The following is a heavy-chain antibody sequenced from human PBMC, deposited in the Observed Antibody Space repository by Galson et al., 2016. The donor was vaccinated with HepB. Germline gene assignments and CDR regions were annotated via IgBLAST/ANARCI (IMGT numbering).Heavy chain of an antibody. V-gene: IGHV3-74*01. CDR1: GFTFSNYW. CDR2: IKTDGSIT. D-gene: IGHD1-26*01. CDR3: ARGDIVGAIFDY. J-gene: IGHJ4*02. Sequence: SLRLSCAASGFTFSNYWMYWVRQAPGKGLVWVSRIKTDGSITCYADSVKGRFTISRANGKKTMYLQMNSLRAEDTAVYYCARGDIVGAIFDYWGQGTLVTVSS.